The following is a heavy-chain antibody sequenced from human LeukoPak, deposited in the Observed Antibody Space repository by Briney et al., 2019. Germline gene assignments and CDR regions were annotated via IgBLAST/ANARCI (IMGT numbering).Heavy chain of an antibody. J-gene: IGHJ6*03. CDR3: AKGTGYFYYYYMDV. Sequence: GGSLRLSCAASGFTFSSYWMSWVRQAPGKGLEWVSGISWNSGSIGYADSVKGRFTISRDNAKNSLYLQMNSLRAEDTALYYCAKGTGYFYYYYMDVWGKGTTVTISS. CDR1: GFTFSSYW. CDR2: ISWNSGSI. V-gene: IGHV3-9*01. D-gene: IGHD3/OR15-3a*01.